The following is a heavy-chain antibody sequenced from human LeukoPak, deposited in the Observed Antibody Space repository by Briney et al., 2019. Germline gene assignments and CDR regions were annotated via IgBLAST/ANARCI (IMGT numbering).Heavy chain of an antibody. CDR2: IYYSGST. V-gene: IGHV4-59*08. D-gene: IGHD6-13*01. J-gene: IGHJ1*01. CDR1: GSSISSYY. Sequence: PSETLSLTCTVSGSSISSYYWSWIRQPPGKGLEWIGYIYYSGSTNYNPSLKSRVTISVDTSKNQLSLKLSSVTAADTAVYYCARVAAGIGFFQHWGQGTLVTVSS. CDR3: ARVAAGIGFFQH.